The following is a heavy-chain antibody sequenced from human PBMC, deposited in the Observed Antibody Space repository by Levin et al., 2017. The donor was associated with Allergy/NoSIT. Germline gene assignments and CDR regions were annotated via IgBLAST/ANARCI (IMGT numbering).Heavy chain of an antibody. CDR3: ARVSAATPGDLDY. Sequence: GGSLRLSCAASGFTFSSYAMHWVRQAPGKGLEYVSAISSNGGSTYYANSVKGRFTISRDNSKNTLYLQMGSLRAEDMAVYYCARVSAATPGDLDYWGQGTLVTVSS. V-gene: IGHV3-64*01. CDR2: ISSNGGST. J-gene: IGHJ4*02. CDR1: GFTFSSYA. D-gene: IGHD2-15*01.